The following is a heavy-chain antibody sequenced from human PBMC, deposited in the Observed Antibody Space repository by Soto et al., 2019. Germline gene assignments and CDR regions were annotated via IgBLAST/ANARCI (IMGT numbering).Heavy chain of an antibody. Sequence: ASVKVSCKASGYTFTRYTMNWVRQAPGQRLEWMGWINPDNGNTKSSQKFQDRVIITRDTSASTAYMDLSSLRSEDTAVYYCARGIATGQLDPWGEGTLVTVSS. CDR3: ARGIATGQLDP. CDR2: INPDNGNT. CDR1: GYTFTRYT. D-gene: IGHD2-15*01. V-gene: IGHV1-3*01. J-gene: IGHJ5*02.